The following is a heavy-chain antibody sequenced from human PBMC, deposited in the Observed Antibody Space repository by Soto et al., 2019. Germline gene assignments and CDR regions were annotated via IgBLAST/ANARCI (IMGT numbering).Heavy chain of an antibody. D-gene: IGHD1-1*01. V-gene: IGHV4-59*01. CDR3: ARTNWNGGLNFDY. CDR2: IYYSGST. Sequence: QVQLQESGPGLVKPSETLSLTCTVSGGSISSYYWSWIRQPPGKGLEWIGYIYYSGSTNYNPSLKSRVTISVDTSKNQFSLKLSSVTAADTAVYYCARTNWNGGLNFDYWGQGTLVTVSS. CDR1: GGSISSYY. J-gene: IGHJ4*02.